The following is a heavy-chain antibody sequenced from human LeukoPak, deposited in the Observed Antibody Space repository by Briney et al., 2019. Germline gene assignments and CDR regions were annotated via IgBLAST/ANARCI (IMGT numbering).Heavy chain of an antibody. J-gene: IGHJ4*02. CDR3: ARRTWSRRVDY. CDR2: INHSGRT. Sequence: SETLSLTCAVYGGSFSGYYWSWIRQPPGKGLEWIGEINHSGRTNYNPSLKSRVTISVDTSKNQFSLKLSSVTAADTAVYYCARRTWSRRVDYWGQGTLVTVSS. D-gene: IGHD5-24*01. V-gene: IGHV4-34*01. CDR1: GGSFSGYY.